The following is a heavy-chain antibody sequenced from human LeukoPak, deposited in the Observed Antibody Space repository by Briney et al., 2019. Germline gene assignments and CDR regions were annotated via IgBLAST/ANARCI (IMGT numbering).Heavy chain of an antibody. CDR2: IYYSGST. V-gene: IGHV4-59*01. CDR3: ATYYYDSSGMRAY. Sequence: SETLSLTCTVSGGXISSYYCSWIRQPSGKGLEWIGYIYYSGSTNYNPSLKSRVTISVDTSKNQFSLKLSSVTAADTAVYYCATYYYDSSGMRAYWGQGTLVTVSS. D-gene: IGHD3-22*01. CDR1: GGXISSYY. J-gene: IGHJ4*02.